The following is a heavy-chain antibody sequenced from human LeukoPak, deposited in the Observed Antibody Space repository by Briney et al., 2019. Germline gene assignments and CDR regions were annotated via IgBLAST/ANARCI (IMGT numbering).Heavy chain of an antibody. CDR2: IYSGGST. CDR1: GFTVSSNY. CDR3: AREKFEGATPYFDY. Sequence: PGGSLRLSCAASGFTVSSNYMSWVRQAPGKGLEWVSVIYSGGSTYYADSVKGRFTISRDNAKNSLYLQMNSLRAEDTAVYYCAREKFEGATPYFDYWGQGTLVTVSS. D-gene: IGHD1-26*01. V-gene: IGHV3-53*01. J-gene: IGHJ4*02.